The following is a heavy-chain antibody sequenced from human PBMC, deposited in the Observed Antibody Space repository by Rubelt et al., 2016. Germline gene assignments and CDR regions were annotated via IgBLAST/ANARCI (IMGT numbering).Heavy chain of an antibody. D-gene: IGHD2-2*01. J-gene: IGHJ3*02. V-gene: IGHV4-34*01. CDR2: INSSGST. Sequence: QVQLQQWGAGLLKPSETLALTCAVYGGSFSGYYWSWIRKPTGKGLEWIGEINSSGSTNYNPSLKIRVTISVDTFKNHFSLKLSSVTAADTAVYYCAGSRGSTRNGNAFDIWGQGTMVTVSS. CDR1: GGSFSGYY. CDR3: AGSRGSTRNGNAFDI.